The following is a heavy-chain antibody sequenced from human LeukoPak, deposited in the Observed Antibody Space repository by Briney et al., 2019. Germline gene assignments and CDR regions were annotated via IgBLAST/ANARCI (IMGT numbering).Heavy chain of an antibody. Sequence: GGSLRLSCAASKFTFTNYDMNWVRQAPGKGLEWVSAISGSGVSTYYADSVKGRFTISRDNTKNTLYLQMNSLRAEDTAVYYCAKSVFDSSGDPYMDVWGKGTTVTISS. CDR2: ISGSGVST. J-gene: IGHJ6*03. CDR1: KFTFTNYD. V-gene: IGHV3-23*01. CDR3: AKSVFDSSGDPYMDV. D-gene: IGHD3-22*01.